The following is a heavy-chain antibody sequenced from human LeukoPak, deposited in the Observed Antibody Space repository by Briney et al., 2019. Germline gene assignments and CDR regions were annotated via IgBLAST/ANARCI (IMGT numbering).Heavy chain of an antibody. CDR3: ARETPGGGYNSEYYFDY. D-gene: IGHD5-24*01. CDR2: ISYDGGNK. CDR1: GFTFSSYG. J-gene: IGHJ4*02. Sequence: GGSLRLSCAASGFTFSSYGMHWVRQAPGKGLEWVAVISYDGGNKYYADSVKGRFTISRDNSKNTLYLQMNSLRAEDTAVYYCARETPGGGYNSEYYFDYWGQGTLVTVSS. V-gene: IGHV3-30*03.